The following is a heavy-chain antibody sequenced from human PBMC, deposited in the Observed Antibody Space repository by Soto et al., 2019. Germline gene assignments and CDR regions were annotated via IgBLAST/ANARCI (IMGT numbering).Heavy chain of an antibody. J-gene: IGHJ6*02. CDR2: ISGSGGST. V-gene: IGHV3-23*01. CDR3: ARFYYDSSGYLPSPYYYYYGMDV. Sequence: GGSLILSCAASGFTFSNYAVTWVRQAPGKGLEWVSTISGSGGSTYYADSVKGRFTISRDNSKNTLYLQMNSLRAEDTAVYYCARFYYDSSGYLPSPYYYYYGMDVWGQGTTVTVSS. CDR1: GFTFSNYA. D-gene: IGHD3-22*01.